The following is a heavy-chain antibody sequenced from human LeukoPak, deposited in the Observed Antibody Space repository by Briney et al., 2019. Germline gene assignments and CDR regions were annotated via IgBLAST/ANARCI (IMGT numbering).Heavy chain of an antibody. CDR3: ARQSINGSSLSYFDY. V-gene: IGHV4-59*01. CDR2: IYDSGST. Sequence: SETLSLTCTVSGGSISSYYWSWIRQPPGKGLEWIGNIYDSGSTNYNPSLKSRVTISVDTSKNQCSLKLSSVTAADTAVYYCARQSINGSSLSYFDYWGQGTLVNVSS. D-gene: IGHD2-8*01. CDR1: GGSISSYY. J-gene: IGHJ4*02.